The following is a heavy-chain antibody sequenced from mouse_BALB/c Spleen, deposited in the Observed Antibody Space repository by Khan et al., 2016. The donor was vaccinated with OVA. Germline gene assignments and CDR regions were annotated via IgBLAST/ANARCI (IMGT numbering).Heavy chain of an antibody. CDR3: ARGNYYGSSSWFGY. V-gene: IGHV1-9*01. CDR1: GYTFSTYW. D-gene: IGHD1-1*01. J-gene: IGHJ3*01. Sequence: QVRLQQSGAELMKPGASVKISCKATGYTFSTYWIAWVKQRPGHGLEWIAEILPGSGRTNYNEKFKGKATFTADTSSNTAFMQLSSLTSEDSAVYYCARGNYYGSSSWFGYWGQGTLVTVSA. CDR2: ILPGSGRT.